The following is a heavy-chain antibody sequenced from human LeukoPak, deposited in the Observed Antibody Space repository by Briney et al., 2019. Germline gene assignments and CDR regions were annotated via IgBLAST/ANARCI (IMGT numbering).Heavy chain of an antibody. V-gene: IGHV4-59*01. J-gene: IGHJ4*02. CDR3: AREPGEYFDY. CDR2: IYYSGST. CDR1: GGSITSYY. Sequence: SETLSLTCTVSGGSITSYYWSWIRQPPGKGLEWIGYIYYSGSTNYNPSLKSRFTISVDTSKNQFSLKLNSVTAADTAVYYCAREPGEYFDYWGQGTLVTVSS.